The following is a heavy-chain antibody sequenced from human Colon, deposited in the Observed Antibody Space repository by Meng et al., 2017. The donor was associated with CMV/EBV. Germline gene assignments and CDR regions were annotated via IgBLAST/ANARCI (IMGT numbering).Heavy chain of an antibody. D-gene: IGHD7-27*01. Sequence: EVQLVEAGGGLVHPGGSLRLSCAASGFTFSRFWMPWVRQAPGKGLVWVSRTNEDGTITNYADSVKGRFTISRDNAENTLYLQMNSLRAEDTAVYYCARDLSGASDFWGQGTLVTVSS. V-gene: IGHV3-74*01. CDR1: GFTFSRFW. J-gene: IGHJ4*02. CDR3: ARDLSGASDF. CDR2: TNEDGTIT.